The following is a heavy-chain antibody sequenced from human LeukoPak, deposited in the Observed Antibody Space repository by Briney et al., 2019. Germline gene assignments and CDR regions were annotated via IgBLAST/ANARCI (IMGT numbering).Heavy chain of an antibody. CDR3: AREGTTVTTLDY. D-gene: IGHD4-17*01. CDR2: IYYDGST. J-gene: IGHJ4*02. CDR1: GGSISITSHY. Sequence: SETLSLTCGVSGGSISITSHYWVWIRQPPGKGLGWIGSIYYDGSTYYNPSLKSRVTMSVDTSRNQFLLNLSSVTAADTAVYYCAREGTTVTTLDYWGQGTLVTVSS. V-gene: IGHV4-39*02.